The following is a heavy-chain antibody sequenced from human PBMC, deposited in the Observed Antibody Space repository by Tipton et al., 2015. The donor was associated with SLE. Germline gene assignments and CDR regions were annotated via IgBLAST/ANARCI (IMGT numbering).Heavy chain of an antibody. J-gene: IGHJ3*02. D-gene: IGHD1-26*01. CDR2: VHASGTT. Sequence: GLVKPSETLSLTCTVSGGSISSYYWSWIRQPPGKGLEWIGYVHASGTTHDNPSLKSRVTMSVDMSKNQFSLRLTSVTAADTAVYYCARTLGAIAHTVYDAFDIWGQGKMVTVSS. V-gene: IGHV4-59*01. CDR3: ARTLGAIAHTVYDAFDI. CDR1: GGSISSYY.